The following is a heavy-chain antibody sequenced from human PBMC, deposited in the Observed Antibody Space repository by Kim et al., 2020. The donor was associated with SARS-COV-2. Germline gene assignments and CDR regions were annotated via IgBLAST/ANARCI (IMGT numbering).Heavy chain of an antibody. Sequence: GGSLRLSCASSGFTFSSYGMHWVRQAPGKGLEWVAVISYDGSNKYYADSVKGRFTISRDNSKNTLYLQVNSLRAEDTAVFYCAKDYYGSGSYYFPASYFDYWGQGTLVTVSS. V-gene: IGHV3-30*18. D-gene: IGHD3-10*01. CDR3: AKDYYGSGSYYFPASYFDY. CDR1: GFTFSSYG. J-gene: IGHJ4*02. CDR2: ISYDGSNK.